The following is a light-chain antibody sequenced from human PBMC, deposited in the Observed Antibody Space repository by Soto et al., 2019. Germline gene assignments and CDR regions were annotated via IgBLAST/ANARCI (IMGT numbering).Light chain of an antibody. CDR2: GAS. Sequence: ELVLTQSPGTLSLSPGERATLSCRASQSVTSNYLAWYQRKPGQAPRLLIYGASSRAGGITEGFSGSGSGTDFSLSVRRLETDARVVYDCEQYDYSLISFG. CDR1: QSVTSNY. J-gene: IGKJ2*01. V-gene: IGKV3-20*01. CDR3: EQYDYSLIS.